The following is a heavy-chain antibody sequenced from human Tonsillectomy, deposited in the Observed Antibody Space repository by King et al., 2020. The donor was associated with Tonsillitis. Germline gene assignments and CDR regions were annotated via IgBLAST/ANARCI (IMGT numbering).Heavy chain of an antibody. CDR2: IYYSGST. J-gene: IGHJ4*02. V-gene: IGHV4-39*01. CDR3: ARRQGYYYDSSGYTPHDYFDY. CDR1: GGSITSSTYY. Sequence: QLQESGPGLVKPSETLSLTCTVSGGSITSSTYYWGWIRQPPGKGLEWIGSIYYSGSTYYNPSLKSRVTISVDTSKNQFSLKLSSVTAADPAVYYCARRQGYYYDSSGYTPHDYFDYWGQGTLVTVSS. D-gene: IGHD3-22*01.